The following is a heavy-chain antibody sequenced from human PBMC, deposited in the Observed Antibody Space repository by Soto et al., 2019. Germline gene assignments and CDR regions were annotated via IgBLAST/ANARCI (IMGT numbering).Heavy chain of an antibody. CDR2: ISAYNGNT. CDR3: ARLNDILTGFLMDY. V-gene: IGHV1-18*01. D-gene: IGHD3-9*01. CDR1: GYTFTSYG. Sequence: GSVKVSCKASGYTFTSYGISWVRQAPGQGLEWMGWISAYNGNTNYAQKLQGRVTMTTDTSTSTAYMELRSLRSDDTAVYYCARLNDILTGFLMDYWGQGTLVTVSS. J-gene: IGHJ4*02.